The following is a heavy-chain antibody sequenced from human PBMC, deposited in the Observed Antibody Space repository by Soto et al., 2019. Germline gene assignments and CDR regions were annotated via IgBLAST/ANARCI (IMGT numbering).Heavy chain of an antibody. CDR1: GFTFSNYD. D-gene: IGHD5-12*01. Sequence: GGSLRLSCAASGFTFSNYDIHWVRQAPGQGLEWVTVISHDGSSKYYADSVKGRFAISRDNSKNTLSLQMNSLRAEDTAIYYCARESGYNEGAWFDPWGQGTLVTVSS. J-gene: IGHJ5*02. CDR3: ARESGYNEGAWFDP. V-gene: IGHV3-30*09. CDR2: ISHDGSSK.